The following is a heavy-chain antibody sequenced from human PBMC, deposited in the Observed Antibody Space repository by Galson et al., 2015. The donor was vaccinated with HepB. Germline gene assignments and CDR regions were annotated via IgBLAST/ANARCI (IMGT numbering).Heavy chain of an antibody. D-gene: IGHD2-8*01. CDR1: GFTLSTYG. CDR2: IWYDESNK. V-gene: IGHV3-33*01. Sequence: SLRLSCAASGFTLSTYGMHWVRQAPGKGLEWVAVIWYDESNKYYVDSVKGRFTISRDNSKNTLYLQMNSLTAEDTAVYYCVRVENVLMLYAPFDYWGQGTLVTVSS. J-gene: IGHJ4*02. CDR3: VRVENVLMLYAPFDY.